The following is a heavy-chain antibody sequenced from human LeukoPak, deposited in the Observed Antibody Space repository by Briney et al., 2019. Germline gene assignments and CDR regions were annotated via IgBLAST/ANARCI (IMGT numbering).Heavy chain of an antibody. CDR3: ARGIRAVITPRLWFDL. Sequence: SETLSLTCTVSGASINYSYWSWILQSSGKGLEWIGYIYYSGNTNYNPSLKSRVTIAVDTSKNQFSLKLTSVTAADTAVYYCARGIRAVITPRLWFDLWGQGTLVTVSS. J-gene: IGHJ5*02. CDR1: GASINYSY. V-gene: IGHV4-59*01. CDR2: IYYSGNT. D-gene: IGHD3-22*01.